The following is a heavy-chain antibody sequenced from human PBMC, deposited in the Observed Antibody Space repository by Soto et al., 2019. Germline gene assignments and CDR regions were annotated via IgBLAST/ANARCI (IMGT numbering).Heavy chain of an antibody. D-gene: IGHD3-9*01. CDR3: ARGGSNDWQVAFDI. V-gene: IGHV4-34*01. CDR2: INHSGSN. CDR1: GGSFSTYY. Sequence: PSQTLSLTCFVSGGSFSTYYYNWSRPSPGKGLDWIGEINHSGSNNYSPSLKSRVTMSLDTSKSQFSLKLTSVTAADTAVYYCARGGSNDWQVAFDIWGQGTMVTVSS. J-gene: IGHJ3*02.